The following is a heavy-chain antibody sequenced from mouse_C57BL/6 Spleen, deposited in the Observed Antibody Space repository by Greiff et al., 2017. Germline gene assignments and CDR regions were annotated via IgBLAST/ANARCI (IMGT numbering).Heavy chain of an antibody. CDR1: GYSFTGYY. D-gene: IGHD1-1*01. J-gene: IGHJ1*03. CDR3: ATSTTVVAHWYFDV. CDR2: IYPYNGVS. Sequence: EVQRVESGPELVKPGASVKISCKASGYSFTGYYMHWVKQSHGNILDWIGYIYPYNGVSSYNQKFKGKATLTVDKSSSTAYMELRSLTSEDSAVYYCATSTTVVAHWYFDVWGTGTTVTVSS. V-gene: IGHV1-31*01.